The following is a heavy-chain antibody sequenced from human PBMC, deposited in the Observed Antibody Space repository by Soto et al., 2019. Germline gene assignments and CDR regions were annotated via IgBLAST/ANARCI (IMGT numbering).Heavy chain of an antibody. CDR2: ISYDGSNK. V-gene: IGHV3-30-3*01. Sequence: QVQLVESGGGVVQPGRSLRLSCAASGFTFSSCAMHWVRQAPGKGLEWVALISYDGSNKYYADSVKGRFTISRDNSKNALYLQMNSLRAEDTAVYYCARDKRDLRFLECSYYFDSWGQGTLVTVSS. CDR3: ARDKRDLRFLECSYYFDS. CDR1: GFTFSSCA. D-gene: IGHD3-3*01. J-gene: IGHJ4*02.